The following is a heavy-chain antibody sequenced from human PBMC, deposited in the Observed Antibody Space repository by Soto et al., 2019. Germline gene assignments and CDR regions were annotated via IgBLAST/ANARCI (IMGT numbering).Heavy chain of an antibody. J-gene: IGHJ6*02. CDR1: GFTFSNAW. Sequence: GGSLRLCCAASGFTFSNAWMSWVRQAPGKGLEWVGRIKSKTDGGTTDYAAPVKGRFTISRDDSKNTLYLQMNSLKTEDTAVYYCTTGIAPYSYYYYYGMDVWGQGTTVTVSS. V-gene: IGHV3-15*01. CDR2: IKSKTDGGTT. CDR3: TTGIAPYSYYYYYGMDV. D-gene: IGHD4-4*01.